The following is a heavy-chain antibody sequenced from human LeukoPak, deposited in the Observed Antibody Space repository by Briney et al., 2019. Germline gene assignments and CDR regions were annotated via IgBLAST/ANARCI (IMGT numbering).Heavy chain of an antibody. CDR2: ISGSCGST. D-gene: IGHD3-22*01. J-gene: IGHJ4*02. V-gene: IGHV3-23*01. Sequence: PGGSLRLSCAASGFTFRSYAMSWVRHAQGQGLEWDSAISGSCGSTYYADSVRGRFTISRDNAKNTLYLQMNSLRAEDTAVYYCAKTALVVVISDFDYWGQGTLVTVSS. CDR3: AKTALVVVISDFDY. CDR1: GFTFRSYA.